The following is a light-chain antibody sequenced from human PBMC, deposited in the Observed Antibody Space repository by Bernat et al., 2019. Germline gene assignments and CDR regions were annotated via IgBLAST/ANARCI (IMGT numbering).Light chain of an antibody. CDR1: QGISSY. CDR3: QQRAVWPPLT. V-gene: IGKV1-8*01. Sequence: AIRMTQSPSSFSASTGDRVTITCRASQGISSYLAWYQQKPGKAPKLLIYAASTLQSGIPARFSGSGSGTDFTLTISSLEPEDFAVYYCQQRAVWPPLTFGGGTKVEIK. J-gene: IGKJ4*01. CDR2: AAS.